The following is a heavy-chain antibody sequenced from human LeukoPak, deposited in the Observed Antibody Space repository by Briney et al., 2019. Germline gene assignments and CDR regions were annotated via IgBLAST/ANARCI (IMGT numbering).Heavy chain of an antibody. D-gene: IGHD2-21*02. Sequence: ASVKVSCKAFGGTCSSYAISWVRRAPGQGLEWMGGIIPIFGTANYAQKFQGRVTITADESTSTAYMELSSLRSEDTAVYCCASGRVYWCGNCYSFVYWGQGTLVTVSS. J-gene: IGHJ4*02. V-gene: IGHV1-69*13. CDR2: IIPIFGTA. CDR3: ASGRVYWCGNCYSFVY. CDR1: GGTCSSYA.